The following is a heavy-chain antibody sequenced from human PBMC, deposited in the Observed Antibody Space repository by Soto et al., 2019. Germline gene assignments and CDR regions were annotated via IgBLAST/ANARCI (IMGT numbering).Heavy chain of an antibody. Sequence: QVQLVESGGGVVQPGRSLRLSCAASGFTFSSYGMHWVRQAPGKGLEWVAVISYDGSNKYYADSVKGRFTISRDNSKDTLYLQMNSLRTEDTAVCYCAKDGEFITMVRGVIIGRLGYYMDVWGKGTTVTVSS. D-gene: IGHD3-10*01. V-gene: IGHV3-30*18. CDR3: AKDGEFITMVRGVIIGRLGYYMDV. CDR2: ISYDGSNK. J-gene: IGHJ6*03. CDR1: GFTFSSYG.